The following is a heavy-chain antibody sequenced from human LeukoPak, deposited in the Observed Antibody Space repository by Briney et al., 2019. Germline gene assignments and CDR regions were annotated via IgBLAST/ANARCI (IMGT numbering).Heavy chain of an antibody. CDR1: GFTFSSSA. CDR3: AKLGIAAEGDTFYYYGMDV. V-gene: IGHV3-23*01. D-gene: IGHD6-13*01. CDR2: ISNNGGYT. Sequence: PGGSLRLSCAASGFTFSSSAMSWVRQAPGKGLEWVSAISNNGGYTYYADSVQGRFTISRDNSKSTLCLQTNSLRAEDTAVYYCAKLGIAAEGDTFYYYGMDVWGQGTTVTVSS. J-gene: IGHJ6*02.